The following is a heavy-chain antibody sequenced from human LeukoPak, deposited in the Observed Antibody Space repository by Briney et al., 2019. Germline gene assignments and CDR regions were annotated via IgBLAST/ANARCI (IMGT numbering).Heavy chain of an antibody. D-gene: IGHD6-19*01. CDR1: GGTFSSYA. CDR3: ARDSSGWSHYYYYMDV. J-gene: IGHJ6*03. Sequence: SVKVSCKASGGTFSSYAISWVRQAPGQGLEWMGGIIPIFGTANYAQKFQGRVTITADESTSTAYMELSSLRSEDTAVYYRARDSSGWSHYYYYMDVWGKGTTVTISS. CDR2: IIPIFGTA. V-gene: IGHV1-69*01.